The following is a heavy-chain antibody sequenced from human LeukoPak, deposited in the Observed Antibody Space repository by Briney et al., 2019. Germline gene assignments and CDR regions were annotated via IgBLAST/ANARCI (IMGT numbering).Heavy chain of an antibody. J-gene: IGHJ5*02. CDR1: GGSFSGYY. D-gene: IGHD3-10*01. V-gene: IGHV4-34*01. Sequence: SETLSLTCAVYGGSFSGYYWSWIRQPPGKGLEWIGEINHSGSTNYNPPLKSRVTISVDTSKNQFSLKLSSVTAADTAVYYCARGLRGVIRWFDPWGQGTLVTVSS. CDR2: INHSGST. CDR3: ARGLRGVIRWFDP.